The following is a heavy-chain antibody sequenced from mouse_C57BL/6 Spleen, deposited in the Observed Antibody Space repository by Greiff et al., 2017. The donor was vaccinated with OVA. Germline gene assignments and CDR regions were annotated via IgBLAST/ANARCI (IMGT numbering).Heavy chain of an antibody. CDR1: GFTFSSYG. J-gene: IGHJ3*01. D-gene: IGHD2-3*01. V-gene: IGHV5-6*01. CDR2: ISSGGSYT. CDR3: ARLGIYDGYPRFAY. Sequence: EVQLVESGGDLVKPGGSLKLSCAASGFTFSSYGMSWVRQTPDKRLEWVATISSGGSYTYYPDSVKGRFTISRDNAKNTLYLQMSSLKSEDTAMYYCARLGIYDGYPRFAYWGQGTLVTVSA.